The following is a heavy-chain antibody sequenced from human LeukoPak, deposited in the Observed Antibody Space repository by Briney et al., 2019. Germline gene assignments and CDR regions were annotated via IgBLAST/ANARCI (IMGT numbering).Heavy chain of an antibody. V-gene: IGHV4-30-2*05. J-gene: IGHJ4*02. Sequence: PSETLSLTCAVSGGSISSGGYSWGWIRQPPGKGLEWIGYIYHSGSTYYNPSLKSRVTISVDTSKNQFSLKLSSVTAADTAVYYCARFGGYYYDSSGYYDPNYFDYWGQGTLVTVSS. CDR2: IYHSGST. CDR3: ARFGGYYYDSSGYYDPNYFDY. CDR1: GGSISSGGYS. D-gene: IGHD3-22*01.